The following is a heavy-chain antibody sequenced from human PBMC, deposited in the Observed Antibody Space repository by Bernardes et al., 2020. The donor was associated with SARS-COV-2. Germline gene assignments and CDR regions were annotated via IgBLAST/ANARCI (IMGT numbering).Heavy chain of an antibody. CDR3: AILPGYDSLYYFDY. CDR1: GASITSSNW. V-gene: IGHV4-4*02. CDR2: GDHGGST. D-gene: IGHD3-9*01. Sequence: AETLSLTCAVSGASITSSNWWSWVRQPPGKGLEWIGEGDHGGSTNYNPSLRSRLTMSGDKSKNQFSLKLSSVTAADTAVYYCAILPGYDSLYYFDYWGQGTLVTVSS. J-gene: IGHJ4*02.